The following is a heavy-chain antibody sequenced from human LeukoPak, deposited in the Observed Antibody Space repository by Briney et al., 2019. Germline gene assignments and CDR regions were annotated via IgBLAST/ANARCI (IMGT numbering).Heavy chain of an antibody. CDR2: IYYSGST. Sequence: SETLSLTCTVSGGSISSYYWSWIRQPPGKGLEWIGYIYYSGSTNYNPSLKSRVTISVDTSKNQFSLKLSSVTAADTAVYYCAGYCGGDCSPSQYYSDYWGQGTLVTVSS. D-gene: IGHD2-21*02. CDR1: GGSISSYY. J-gene: IGHJ4*02. V-gene: IGHV4-59*08. CDR3: AGYCGGDCSPSQYYSDY.